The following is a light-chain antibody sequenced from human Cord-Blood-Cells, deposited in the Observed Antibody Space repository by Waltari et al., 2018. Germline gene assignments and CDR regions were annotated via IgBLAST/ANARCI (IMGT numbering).Light chain of an antibody. CDR3: QVWDSSSDHVV. V-gene: IGLV3-21*04. CDR1: KIGSKS. J-gene: IGLJ2*01. CDR2: YDS. Sequence: SYVLTQPPSVSVAPGKTARITCGGNKIGSKSVHWYQQKPGPAPVLVIYYDSDRPSGIPERFSGSNSGNTATLTISRVEAGDEADYYCQVWDSSSDHVVFGGGTKLTVL.